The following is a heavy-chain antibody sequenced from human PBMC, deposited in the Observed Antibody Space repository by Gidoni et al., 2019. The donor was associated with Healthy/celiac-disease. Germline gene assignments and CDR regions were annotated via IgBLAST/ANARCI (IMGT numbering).Heavy chain of an antibody. J-gene: IGHJ4*02. V-gene: IGHV3-23*01. CDR2: ISGGGGST. D-gene: IGHD1-26*01. CDR3: AKDEARELHRRFDY. CDR1: GFTFSGYA. Sequence: EVQRLESGGGLVQPGGSRRLSCAAAGFTFSGYAMSWVRQAPGKGLGLVTAISGGGGSTSYAYSVKGRFTISMDNSKNTLYLQMNSLRAEDTAVYYCAKDEARELHRRFDYWGQGTLVTVSS.